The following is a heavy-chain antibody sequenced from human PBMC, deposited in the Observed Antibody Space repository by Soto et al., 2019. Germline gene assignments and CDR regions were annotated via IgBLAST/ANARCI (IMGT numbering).Heavy chain of an antibody. Sequence: GPGPGPPSETLSLTCAVSGGSISSGGYSWSWIRQPPGKGLEWIGYIYHSGSTYYNPSLKSRVTISVDRSKNQFSLKLSSVTAADTAVYYCASSGETGRYYYYGMDVWGQGTTVTVSS. V-gene: IGHV4-30-2*01. J-gene: IGHJ6*02. CDR3: ASSGETGRYYYYGMDV. CDR1: GGSISSGGYS. D-gene: IGHD1-1*01. CDR2: IYHSGST.